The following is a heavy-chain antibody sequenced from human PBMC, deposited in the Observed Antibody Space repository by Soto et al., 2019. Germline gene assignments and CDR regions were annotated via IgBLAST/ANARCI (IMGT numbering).Heavy chain of an antibody. D-gene: IGHD7-27*01. V-gene: IGHV4-31*03. J-gene: IGHJ4*02. CDR3: ARSHRDNWGSPDYFDY. CDR1: GGSISSGGYY. Sequence: QGQLQESGPGLVKPSQTLSLTCTVSGGSISSGGYYWSWIRQHPGKGLEWIGYIYYNGDTYYNPSLKSRVSISIDTSNNQFSLRLTSVTAADTAVYYCARSHRDNWGSPDYFDYWGQGTLVTVSS. CDR2: IYYNGDT.